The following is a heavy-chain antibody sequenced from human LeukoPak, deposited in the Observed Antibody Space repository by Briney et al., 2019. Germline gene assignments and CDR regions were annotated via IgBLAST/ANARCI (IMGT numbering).Heavy chain of an antibody. CDR1: GGSISSSSYY. Sequence: SETLSLTCTVSGGSISSSSYYWGWIRQPPGKGLEWIGSIYYSGSTYYNPSLKSRVTISVDTSKNQSSLKLSSVTAADTAVYYCARGRDYGDYAGYGMDVWGQGTTVTVSS. V-gene: IGHV4-39*07. J-gene: IGHJ6*02. D-gene: IGHD4-17*01. CDR3: ARGRDYGDYAGYGMDV. CDR2: IYYSGST.